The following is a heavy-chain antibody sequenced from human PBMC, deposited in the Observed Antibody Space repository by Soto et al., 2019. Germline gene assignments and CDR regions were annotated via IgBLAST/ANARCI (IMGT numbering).Heavy chain of an antibody. Sequence: QVQLVDSGGGLVKPGGSLRLSCAASGFSFSNYYFTYIRQAPGKGLEWIAYISSSGTITHYADSVQGRFSISRDNAKYSLSLQLNDLRVEDTAVYYCARSLLGVGDPLDLWGQGTSVLVSS. D-gene: IGHD2-15*01. V-gene: IGHV3-11*01. CDR1: GFSFSNYY. J-gene: IGHJ3*01. CDR2: ISSSGTIT. CDR3: ARSLLGVGDPLDL.